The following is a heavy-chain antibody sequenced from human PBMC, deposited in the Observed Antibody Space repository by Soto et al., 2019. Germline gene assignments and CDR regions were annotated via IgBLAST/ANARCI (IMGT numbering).Heavy chain of an antibody. J-gene: IGHJ4*02. CDR2: IYSGGST. D-gene: IGHD6-19*01. V-gene: IGHV3-66*01. Sequence: EVQLVESGGGLVQPGGSLGLSCAASGFTVSSNYMSWVRQAPGKGLEWVSVIYSGGSTYYADSVKGRFTISRDNSKNTLYLQMNSLRAEDTAVYYCARDRGYSSGWYYFDYWGQGTLVTVSS. CDR3: ARDRGYSSGWYYFDY. CDR1: GFTVSSNY.